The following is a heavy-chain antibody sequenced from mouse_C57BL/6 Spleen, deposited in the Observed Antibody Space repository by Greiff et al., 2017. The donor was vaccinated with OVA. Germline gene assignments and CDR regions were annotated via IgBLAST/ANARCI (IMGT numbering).Heavy chain of an antibody. J-gene: IGHJ3*01. Sequence: VQLQQSGPELVKPGASVKIPCKASGSTFTDSTMAWVKQSHGKSLEWFGIINPNNGGTIYNQKFKGKATLTVDKSSSTAYMELRSLTSEDTAVYYCARGTGAKLGWFAYWGQGTLVTVSA. V-gene: IGHV1-18*01. CDR2: INPNNGGT. D-gene: IGHD4-1*01. CDR1: GSTFTDST. CDR3: ARGTGAKLGWFAY.